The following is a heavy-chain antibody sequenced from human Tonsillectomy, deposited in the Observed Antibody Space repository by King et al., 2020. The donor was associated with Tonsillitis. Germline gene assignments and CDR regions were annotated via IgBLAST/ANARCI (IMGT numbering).Heavy chain of an antibody. CDR1: GFTFSSYS. CDR2: ISSSSSYI. CDR3: AIGISEYSSGSYHCYYYGMDV. Sequence: VQLVESGGGLVKPGGSLRLSCAASGFTFSSYSMNWVRQAPGKGLEWVSSISSSSSYIYYADSVKGRFTISRDNAKNSLYLQMNSLRAEDTAVYYCAIGISEYSSGSYHCYYYGMDVWGQGTTVTVSS. J-gene: IGHJ6*02. V-gene: IGHV3-21*01. D-gene: IGHD3-10*01.